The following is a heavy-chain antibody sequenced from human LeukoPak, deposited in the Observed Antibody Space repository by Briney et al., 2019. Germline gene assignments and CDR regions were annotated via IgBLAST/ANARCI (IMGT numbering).Heavy chain of an antibody. Sequence: GGSLGLSCAASGFTFSSYSMNWVRQAPGKGLEWVGYISPTGSTMFYAGSVKGRFTISRDNADNSLYLQMKSLRVEDTAMYYCVRGGWRIIETGGDSWGQGTLVTVS. D-gene: IGHD2-15*01. CDR2: ISPTGSTM. V-gene: IGHV3-48*04. CDR1: GFTFSSYS. J-gene: IGHJ4*02. CDR3: VRGGWRIIETGGDS.